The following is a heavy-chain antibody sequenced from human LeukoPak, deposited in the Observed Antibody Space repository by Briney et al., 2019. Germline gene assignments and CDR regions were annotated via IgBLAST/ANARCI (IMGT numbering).Heavy chain of an antibody. CDR2: IYYSGST. CDR1: GGSISSGDYY. J-gene: IGHJ3*02. V-gene: IGHV4-30-4*08. CDR3: ARDDFWSGLNAFDI. D-gene: IGHD3-3*01. Sequence: SETLSLTCTVSGGSISSGDYYWSWIRQPPGKGLEWIGYIYYSGSTYYNPSLKSRVTISVDTSKNQFSLKLSSVTAADTAVYYCARDDFWSGLNAFDIWGQGTMVTVSS.